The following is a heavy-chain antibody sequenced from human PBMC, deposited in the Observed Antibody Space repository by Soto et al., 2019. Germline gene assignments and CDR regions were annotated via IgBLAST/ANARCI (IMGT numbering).Heavy chain of an antibody. V-gene: IGHV3-23*01. J-gene: IGHJ3*02. CDR1: GFTFSSYA. Sequence: EVQLLESGGGLVQPGGSLRLSCAASGFTFSSYAMSWVRQAPGKGLEWVSAISGSGGSTYYTDSVKGRFTISRDNSKNTVYLQMNSLRAEDTAVYYCAKGRSSGYPFLDAFDIWGQGTMVTVSS. CDR3: AKGRSSGYPFLDAFDI. CDR2: ISGSGGST. D-gene: IGHD3-22*01.